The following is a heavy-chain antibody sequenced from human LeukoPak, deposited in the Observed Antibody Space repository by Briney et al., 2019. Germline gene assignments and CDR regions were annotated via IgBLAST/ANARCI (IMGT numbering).Heavy chain of an antibody. J-gene: IGHJ4*02. CDR2: ISAYNGNT. V-gene: IGHV1-18*01. D-gene: IGHD3-10*01. Sequence: ASVKVSCKASVYTFTSYGISWVRLAPAQGLEWMGLISAYNGNTNYAQKLQGRVTMTTDTSTSTAYMELRSLRSDDAAVYYCARDRQYYYGSGSPGDYWGQGTLVTVSS. CDR1: VYTFTSYG. CDR3: ARDRQYYYGSGSPGDY.